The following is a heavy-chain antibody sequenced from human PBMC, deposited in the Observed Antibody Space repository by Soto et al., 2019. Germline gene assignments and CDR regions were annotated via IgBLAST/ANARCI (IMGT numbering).Heavy chain of an antibody. Sequence: PGGSLRLSCAASGFTFSSYGMHWVRQAPGKGLEWVAVISYDGSNKYYADSVKGRFTISRDNSKNTLYLQMNSLRAEDTAVYYCAKVPPDFWSGYATFDYWGQGTLVTVSS. CDR2: ISYDGSNK. J-gene: IGHJ4*02. CDR3: AKVPPDFWSGYATFDY. D-gene: IGHD3-3*01. V-gene: IGHV3-30*18. CDR1: GFTFSSYG.